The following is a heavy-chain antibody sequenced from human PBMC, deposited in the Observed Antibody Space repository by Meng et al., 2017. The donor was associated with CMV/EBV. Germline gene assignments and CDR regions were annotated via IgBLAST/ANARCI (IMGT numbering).Heavy chain of an antibody. Sequence: GESLKISCAASGFTFSSYAMHWVRQAPGKGLEWVAVISYDGSNKYYADSVKGRFTISRDNSKNTLYLQMNSLRAEDTAVYYCAKANAVPNWFDPWGQGTLVTVSS. CDR2: ISYDGSNK. CDR3: AKANAVPNWFDP. V-gene: IGHV3-30*04. D-gene: IGHD1-1*01. J-gene: IGHJ5*02. CDR1: GFTFSSYA.